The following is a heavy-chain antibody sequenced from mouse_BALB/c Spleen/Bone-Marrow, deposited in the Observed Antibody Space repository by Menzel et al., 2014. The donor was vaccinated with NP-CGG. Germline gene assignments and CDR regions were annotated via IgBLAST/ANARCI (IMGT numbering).Heavy chain of an antibody. V-gene: IGHV1S81*02. CDR3: ARWNYYGSLYWYFDV. J-gene: IGHJ1*01. CDR2: TNPSNGRT. Sequence: VQRVESGAELVKPGASVKLSCKASGYTFTSYWMHWVKQRPGQGLEWIGETNPSNGRTNYNEKFKSKATLTVDKSSSTAYMQLSSLTSEDSAVYYCARWNYYGSLYWYFDVWGAGTTVTVSS. D-gene: IGHD1-1*01. CDR1: GYTFTSYW.